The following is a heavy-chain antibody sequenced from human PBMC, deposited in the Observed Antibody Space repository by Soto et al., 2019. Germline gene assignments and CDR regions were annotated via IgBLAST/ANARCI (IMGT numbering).Heavy chain of an antibody. J-gene: IGHJ3*02. CDR2: ISGSGGST. CDR3: AKSMPSDSRWFGEGPLYDAFDI. V-gene: IGHV3-23*01. D-gene: IGHD3-10*01. Sequence: EVQLLESGGGLVQPGGSLRLSCAASGFTFSSYAMSWVRQAPGKGLEWVSAISGSGGSTYYADSVKGRFTISRDNSKNTLYLQINSLRAEDTAVYYCAKSMPSDSRWFGEGPLYDAFDIWGQGTMVTVSS. CDR1: GFTFSSYA.